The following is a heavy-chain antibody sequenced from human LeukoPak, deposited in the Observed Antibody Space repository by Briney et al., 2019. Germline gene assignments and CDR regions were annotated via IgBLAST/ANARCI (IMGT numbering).Heavy chain of an antibody. CDR1: AGSISSGGYY. J-gene: IGHJ4*02. CDR2: IYYSGST. D-gene: IGHD6-13*01. V-gene: IGHV4-31*03. Sequence: PSQTLSPTCTVSAGSISSGGYYWSWIRPHPGKGLEWIGYIYYSGSTYYNPSLKSRVTISVDTSKNQFSLKLSSVTAADTAVYYCARESRQQLVKDYWGQGTLVTVSS. CDR3: ARESRQQLVKDY.